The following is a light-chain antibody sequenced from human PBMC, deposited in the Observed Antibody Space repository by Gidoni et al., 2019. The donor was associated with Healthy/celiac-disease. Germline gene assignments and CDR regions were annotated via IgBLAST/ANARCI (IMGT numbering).Light chain of an antibody. J-gene: IGKJ2*01. CDR2: DAS. CDR1: QDISNY. Sequence: DIQMTQSPSSLSASVGDRVTITCQASQDISNYLNWYQQKPGKAPKLLIYDASTLETGVPSRFSGRGSGTDFTVTISSLQPEDIATYYCQQYDNLPYTFXXXTKLEIK. V-gene: IGKV1-33*01. CDR3: QQYDNLPYT.